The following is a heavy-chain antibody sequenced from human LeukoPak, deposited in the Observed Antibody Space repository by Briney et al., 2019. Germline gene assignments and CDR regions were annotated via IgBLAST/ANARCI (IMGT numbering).Heavy chain of an antibody. CDR2: ISGSSSYI. CDR1: GFTFSSYS. J-gene: IGHJ4*02. D-gene: IGHD1-26*01. V-gene: IGHV3-21*01. Sequence: GGSLRLSCAASGFTFSSYSMNWVRQAPGKGLEWVSSISGSSSYIYYADSVKGRFTISRDNAKNSLHLQMSNLRAEDTAVYYCARDSANVVGAKSIFDYWGQGALVTVSS. CDR3: ARDSANVVGAKSIFDY.